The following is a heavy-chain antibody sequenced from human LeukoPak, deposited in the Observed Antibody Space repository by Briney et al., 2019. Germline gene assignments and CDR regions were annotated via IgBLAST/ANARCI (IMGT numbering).Heavy chain of an antibody. CDR3: ARGLYCGGDCYPSRFDP. J-gene: IGHJ5*02. CDR1: GFTVSTSY. CDR2: IYKIGST. Sequence: GGSLRLSCVASGFTVSTSYMTWVRQAPGKGLEWVSLIYKIGSTYYADSVKGRFTISRDSSKNTLNLLMNSLRAEDTAVYYCARGLYCGGDCYPSRFDPWGQGTLVTVSS. D-gene: IGHD2-21*02. V-gene: IGHV3-66*01.